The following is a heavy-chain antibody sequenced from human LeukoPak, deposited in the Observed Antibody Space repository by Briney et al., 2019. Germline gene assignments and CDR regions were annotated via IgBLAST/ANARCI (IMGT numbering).Heavy chain of an antibody. CDR2: ISSSSSNI. J-gene: IGHJ5*02. V-gene: IGHV3-48*01. CDR3: ARDMEVTMVRGVILSANWFDP. Sequence: TGGSLRLSCAASGFTFSSYSMNWVRQAPGKGLEWVSYISSSSSNIYYADSVKGRFTISRDTAKNSLYLQMSSLRAEDTAVYYCARDMEVTMVRGVILSANWFDPWGQGTLVTVSS. CDR1: GFTFSSYS. D-gene: IGHD3-10*01.